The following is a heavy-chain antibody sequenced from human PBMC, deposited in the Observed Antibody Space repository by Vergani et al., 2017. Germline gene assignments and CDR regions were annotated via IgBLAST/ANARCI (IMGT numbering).Heavy chain of an antibody. CDR2: IYTSGST. CDR3: ASDDRFENENWFDP. V-gene: IGHV4-4*07. CDR1: GGSISSYY. D-gene: IGHD3-10*01. J-gene: IGHJ5*02. Sequence: QVQLQESGPGLVKPSETLSLTCTVSGGSISSYYWSWIRQPAGKGLEWIGRIYTSGSTNYNPSLKSRVTMSVDTSKNQFSLKLSSVTAADTAVYYCASDDRFENENWFDPWGQGTLVTVSS.